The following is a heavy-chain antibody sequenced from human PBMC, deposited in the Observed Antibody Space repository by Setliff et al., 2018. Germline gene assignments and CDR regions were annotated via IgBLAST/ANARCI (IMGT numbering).Heavy chain of an antibody. D-gene: IGHD3-16*01. CDR3: AIGGGYCDFFDCFPFDN. J-gene: IGHJ4*02. Sequence: SETLSLTCTVSGGSISSSNWWTWVRQPPGKGLEWIGEIYHSGSINYNPSLKSRVTMSVDKSKNQFSLKLTSVTAADTAVYYCAIGGGYCDFFDCFPFDNWGQGFLVTVSS. CDR1: GGSISSSNW. CDR2: IYHSGSI. V-gene: IGHV4-4*02.